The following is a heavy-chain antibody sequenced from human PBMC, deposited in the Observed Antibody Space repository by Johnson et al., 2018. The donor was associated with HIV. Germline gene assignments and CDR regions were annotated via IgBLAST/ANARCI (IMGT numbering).Heavy chain of an antibody. D-gene: IGHD2-8*02. Sequence: VQLVESGGGVVRPGGSLRLSCAASGFIIDDYGMSWVRQAPGKGLEWVANINQDGSDKYYVDSVKGRFTISRDNAQNSLYLQMNSLRAEDTAVYYCGRESTGAGTAFDIWGQGTMVTVSS. V-gene: IGHV3-7*01. J-gene: IGHJ3*02. CDR3: GRESTGAGTAFDI. CDR2: INQDGSDK. CDR1: GFIIDDYG.